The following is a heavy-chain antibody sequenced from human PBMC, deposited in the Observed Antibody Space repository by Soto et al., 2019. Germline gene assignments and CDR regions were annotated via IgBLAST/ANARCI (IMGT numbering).Heavy chain of an antibody. J-gene: IGHJ6*02. Sequence: TGGSLRLSCAASGFTFSSYAMSWVRQAPGKGLEWVSAISGSGGSTYYADSVKGRFTISRDNSKNTLYLQMNSLSAEDTAVYYCAKDHHEAAVRFLAWARFYYYYGMDVWGHGTTVTVSS. CDR2: ISGSGGST. V-gene: IGHV3-23*01. CDR1: GFTFSSYA. CDR3: AKDHHEAAVRFLAWARFYYYYGMDV. D-gene: IGHD3-3*01.